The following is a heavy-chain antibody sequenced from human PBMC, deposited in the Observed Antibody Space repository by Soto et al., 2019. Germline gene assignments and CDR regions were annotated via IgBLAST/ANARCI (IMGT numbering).Heavy chain of an antibody. D-gene: IGHD6-19*01. CDR1: GGSISSSNYY. CDR3: AILRAGPDNGWYWAFDY. CDR2: IYYNGNT. V-gene: IGHV4-39*01. J-gene: IGHJ4*02. Sequence: QLQLQESGPGLVKPSETLSLTCVVSGGSISSSNYYWGWIRQPPGKGLELIGNIYYNGNTYYNPSLKSRVPISVDTSKGQFSLKLSSVTPTDAAVYYCAILRAGPDNGWYWAFDYWGQGTLVTVSS.